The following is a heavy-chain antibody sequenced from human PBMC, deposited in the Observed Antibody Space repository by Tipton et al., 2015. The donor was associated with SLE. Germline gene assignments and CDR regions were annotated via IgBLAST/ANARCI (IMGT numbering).Heavy chain of an antibody. V-gene: IGHV1-2*02. CDR1: GYTFTGYF. D-gene: IGHD3-16*01. CDR2: INCNSGGT. CDR3: ARGEVRRLGGGGYEYGMDV. J-gene: IGHJ6*02. Sequence: QSGPEVKKPGASVKVSCKASGYTFTGYFIHWVRQAPGQGLEWMGWINCNSGGTNYAQKFQDRLTMTRDTSISTAYMELSRLRSDDTAVYYCARGEVRRLGGGGYEYGMDVWGQGTTVTVSS.